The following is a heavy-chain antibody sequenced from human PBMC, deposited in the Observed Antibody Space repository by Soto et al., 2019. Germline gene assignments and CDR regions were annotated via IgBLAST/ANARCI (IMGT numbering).Heavy chain of an antibody. CDR1: GGTLSSYA. Sequence: AVKVSCKASGGTLSSYAISLVRQAPGQGLEWMGGIIPIFGTTNDAQKFQGRVTITADKSTSTAYMELSSLRSEDTAVYYCASRPRWYDSSGYSGSDDAFDIWGQGTMVTVSS. CDR3: ASRPRWYDSSGYSGSDDAFDI. CDR2: IIPIFGTT. J-gene: IGHJ3*02. D-gene: IGHD3-22*01. V-gene: IGHV1-69*06.